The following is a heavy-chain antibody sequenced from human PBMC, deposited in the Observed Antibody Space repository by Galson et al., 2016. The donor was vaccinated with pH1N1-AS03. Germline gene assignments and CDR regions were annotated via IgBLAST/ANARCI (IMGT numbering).Heavy chain of an antibody. CDR3: ARTSGYSSHWALDI. D-gene: IGHD5-18*01. Sequence: QSGAEVKKPGESLKISCKGSGYSFVSYWIGWVRQMPGKGMEWMGVIYSGVSADTRYSPSFQGQVTISADKSISTAYLQWSSLKASASAIYYCARTSGYSSHWALDIWGQGTMVTVSS. CDR1: GYSFVSYW. V-gene: IGHV5-51*01. CDR2: IYSGVSADT. J-gene: IGHJ3*02.